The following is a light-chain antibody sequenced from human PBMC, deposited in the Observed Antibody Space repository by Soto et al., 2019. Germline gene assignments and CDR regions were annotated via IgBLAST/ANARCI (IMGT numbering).Light chain of an antibody. CDR3: QHYGTSWWT. J-gene: IGKJ1*01. CDR2: GAS. V-gene: IGKV3-20*01. CDR1: QSVSSSY. Sequence: EIVLTQSPSTLSLSPGERATLSCRASQSVSSSYLAWYQQKPGQAPRLLISGASGRATGIPVRFSSGGSETDFTLTISRLEPEDFAVYYCQHYGTSWWTFGQGTKVDIK.